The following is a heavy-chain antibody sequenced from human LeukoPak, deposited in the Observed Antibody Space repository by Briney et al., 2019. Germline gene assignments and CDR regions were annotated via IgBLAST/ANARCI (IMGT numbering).Heavy chain of an antibody. J-gene: IGHJ6*02. Sequence: SETLSLTCTVPGGSISSGDYYWSWIRQPPGKGLEWIGYIYYSGSTYYNPSLKSRVTISVDTSKNQFSLKLSSVTAADTAVYYCARELAPIAAAGDYYYYYGMDVWGQGTTVTVSS. D-gene: IGHD6-13*01. CDR3: ARELAPIAAAGDYYYYYGMDV. CDR1: GGSISSGDYY. CDR2: IYYSGST. V-gene: IGHV4-30-4*01.